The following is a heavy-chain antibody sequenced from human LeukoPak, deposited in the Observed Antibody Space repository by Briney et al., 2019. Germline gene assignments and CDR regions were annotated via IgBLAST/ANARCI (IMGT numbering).Heavy chain of an antibody. J-gene: IGHJ3*01. CDR1: GFTFSSYW. Sequence: PGGSLRLSCAASGFTFSSYWMHWVRQAPGKGLVWVSRINGDGSGTSYADSVKGRFTISRDNAKNSLYLQGNSLRAEDTAVYYCAVGANPGAFDFWGQGTMVTVS. CDR2: INGDGSGT. V-gene: IGHV3-74*01. D-gene: IGHD1-26*01. CDR3: AVGANPGAFDF.